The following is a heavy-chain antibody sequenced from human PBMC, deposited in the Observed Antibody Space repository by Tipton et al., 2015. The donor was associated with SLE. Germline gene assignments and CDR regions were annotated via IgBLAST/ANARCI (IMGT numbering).Heavy chain of an antibody. V-gene: IGHV4-59*11. CDR1: GGSISSHY. Sequence: TLSLTCTVSGGSISSHYWRWIRQPPGKGLEWIGYIYYSGSTNYNPSLKSRVTISVDTSKNQFSLKLSSVTAADTAVYYCARDLMPGIAFDIWGQVTMVTVSS. D-gene: IGHD2-2*01. J-gene: IGHJ3*02. CDR3: ARDLMPGIAFDI. CDR2: IYYSGST.